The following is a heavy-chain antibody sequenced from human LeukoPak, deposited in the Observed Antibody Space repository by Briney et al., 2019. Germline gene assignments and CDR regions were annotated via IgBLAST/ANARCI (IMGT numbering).Heavy chain of an antibody. CDR3: ARDIAAAEGWFDP. CDR1: GGSISSGGYY. J-gene: IGHJ5*02. Sequence: SETLSLTCTVSGGSISSGGYYWSWIRQPPGKGLEWIGYIYHSGSTYYNPSLKSRVTISVDRSKNQFSLKLSSVTAADTAVYYCARDIAAAEGWFDPWGQGTLVTVSS. V-gene: IGHV4-30-2*01. CDR2: IYHSGST. D-gene: IGHD6-13*01.